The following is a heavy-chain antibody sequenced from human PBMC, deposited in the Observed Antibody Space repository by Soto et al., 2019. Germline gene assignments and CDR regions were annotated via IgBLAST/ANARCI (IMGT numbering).Heavy chain of an antibody. CDR1: GGTFSSYT. V-gene: IGHV1-69*02. CDR2: IIPILGIA. Sequence: GASVKVSCKASGGTFSSYTISWVRQAPGQGLEWMGRIIPILGIANYAQKFQGRVTITADKSTSTAYMELSSLRVEDTAVYYCARPYYGGNTELGYWGQGAQVTVSS. J-gene: IGHJ4*02. CDR3: ARPYYGGNTELGY. D-gene: IGHD4-17*01.